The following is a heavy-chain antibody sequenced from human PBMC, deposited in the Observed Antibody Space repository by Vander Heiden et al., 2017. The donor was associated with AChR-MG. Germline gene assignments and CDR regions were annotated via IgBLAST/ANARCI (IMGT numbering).Heavy chain of an antibody. CDR3: ASGWGWTTYYYYYGMDV. V-gene: IGHV1-69*01. J-gene: IGHJ6*02. CDR1: GGTFSSYA. D-gene: IGHD6-19*01. Sequence: QVQLVQSGAEVKKPGSSVKVSCKASGGTFSSYAISWVRQAPGQGLEWMGGIIPIFGTANYAQKCQGRVTITADESTSTAYMELSSLRSEDTAVYYCASGWGWTTYYYYYGMDVWGQGTTVTVSS. CDR2: IIPIFGTA.